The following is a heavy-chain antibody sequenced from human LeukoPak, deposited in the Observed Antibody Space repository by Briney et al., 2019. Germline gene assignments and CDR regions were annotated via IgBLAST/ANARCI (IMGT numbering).Heavy chain of an antibody. D-gene: IGHD2-2*01. V-gene: IGHV1-2*02. Sequence: ASVKVSCKASGYTFTGYYMHWVRQAPGQGLEWMGWINPNSGGTNYAQKFQGRVTMTRDTSISTAYMELSRLRSDDTAVYYCARGGYCSSTSCGWFDPWGQGTLVTVSS. J-gene: IGHJ5*02. CDR2: INPNSGGT. CDR3: ARGGYCSSTSCGWFDP. CDR1: GYTFTGYY.